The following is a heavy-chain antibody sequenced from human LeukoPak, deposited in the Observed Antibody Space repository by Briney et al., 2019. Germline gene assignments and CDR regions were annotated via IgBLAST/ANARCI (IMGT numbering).Heavy chain of an antibody. CDR3: ARDNWQQLVPYGFDY. D-gene: IGHD6-13*01. Sequence: SETLSLTCTVSGGSISSYYWSWIRQPPGKGLEWIGYIYYSGSTNYNPSLKSRVTISVDTSKNQFSLKLSSVTAADTAVYYCARDNWQQLVPYGFDYWGQGTLVTVSS. CDR1: GGSISSYY. V-gene: IGHV4-59*01. CDR2: IYYSGST. J-gene: IGHJ4*02.